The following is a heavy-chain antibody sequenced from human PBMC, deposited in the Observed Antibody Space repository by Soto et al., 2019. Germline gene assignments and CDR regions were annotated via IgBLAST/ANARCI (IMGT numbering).Heavy chain of an antibody. CDR2: IYPGDSDT. CDR3: ARHGEYCSSTSCFMDV. CDR1: GYSFTSYW. Sequence: PRESLKISCKGSGYSFTSYWIGWVRQMPGKGLEWMGIIYPGDSDTRYSPSFQGQVTISADKSISTAYLQWSSLKASDTAMYYCARHGEYCSSTSCFMDVWGKGTTVTVSS. D-gene: IGHD2-2*01. J-gene: IGHJ6*03. V-gene: IGHV5-51*01.